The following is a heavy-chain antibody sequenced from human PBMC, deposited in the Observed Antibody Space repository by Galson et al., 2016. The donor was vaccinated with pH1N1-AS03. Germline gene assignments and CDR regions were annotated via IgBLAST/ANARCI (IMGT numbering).Heavy chain of an antibody. CDR2: TSDSGT. CDR3: AKGVSNSGDGGVAY. Sequence: SLRLSCAASGFTFSTYAMAWVRQAPGKGLEWVSATSDSGTFCTDSVKGRFPISRDDSRDTVYLQMNSLRAEDTALYYCAKGVSNSGDGGVAYWGQGTLVTVSS. J-gene: IGHJ4*02. CDR1: GFTFSTYA. D-gene: IGHD3-16*01. V-gene: IGHV3-23*01.